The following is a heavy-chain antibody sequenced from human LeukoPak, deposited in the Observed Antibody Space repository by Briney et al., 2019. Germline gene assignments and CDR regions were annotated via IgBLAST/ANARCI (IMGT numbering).Heavy chain of an antibody. V-gene: IGHV1-69*13. D-gene: IGHD3-22*01. J-gene: IGHJ4*02. CDR1: GGTFSSYA. Sequence: SVKVSCKASGGTFSSYAISWVRQAPGQGLEWMGGISPIFGTANYAQKFQGRVTITADESTSTAYMELSSLRSEDTAVYYCGHSLYYYDSSGYFIPDYWGQGTLVTVSS. CDR2: ISPIFGTA. CDR3: GHSLYYYDSSGYFIPDY.